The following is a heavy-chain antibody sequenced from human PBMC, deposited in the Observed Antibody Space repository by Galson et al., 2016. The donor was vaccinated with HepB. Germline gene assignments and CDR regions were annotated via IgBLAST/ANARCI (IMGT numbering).Heavy chain of an antibody. V-gene: IGHV3-53*01. CDR1: GFTVSSTF. CDR2: IYSGDST. D-gene: IGHD6-19*01. CDR3: ARGKEVTGSDPLYP. J-gene: IGHJ5*02. Sequence: SLRLSCAASGFTVSSTFMTWVRQAPGKGLEWVSVIYSGDSTNYADSVKGPFTISRDNSKNTLYLQMNSLRVEDTAVYYCARGKEVTGSDPLYPWGQGTLVTVSS.